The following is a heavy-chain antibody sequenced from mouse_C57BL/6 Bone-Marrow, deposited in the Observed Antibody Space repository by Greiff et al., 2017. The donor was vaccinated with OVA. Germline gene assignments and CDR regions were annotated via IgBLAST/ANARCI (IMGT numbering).Heavy chain of an antibody. CDR3: ARSESYAMDY. Sequence: VKLQESGPELVKPGASVKISCKASGYAFSSSWMHWVKQRPGQGLEWIGRIYPGDGDTNYNGKFKGKATLTADKSSSTAYMQLSSLTSEDSAVYVCARSESYAMDYEGRGTAVTVTS. CDR2: IYPGDGDT. CDR1: GYAFSSSW. V-gene: IGHV1-82*01. J-gene: IGHJ4*01.